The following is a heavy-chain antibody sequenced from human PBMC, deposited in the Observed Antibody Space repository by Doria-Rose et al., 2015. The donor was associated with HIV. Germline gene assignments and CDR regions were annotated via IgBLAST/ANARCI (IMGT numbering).Heavy chain of an antibody. V-gene: IGHV1-46*01. CDR2: INPSDGTA. J-gene: IGHJ4*02. D-gene: IGHD1-1*01. CDR1: GYPLSSFY. Sequence: LVQSGAEVRSPGASVKLSCKAFGYPLSSFYIHWVRQAAGQGLEWMGIINPSDGTATYGQRFQGRVTLTSDTSTGTVYMDLSSLRSDDTGVYYCAREGTSGSADYWGQGTPVTVSP. CDR3: AREGTSGSADY.